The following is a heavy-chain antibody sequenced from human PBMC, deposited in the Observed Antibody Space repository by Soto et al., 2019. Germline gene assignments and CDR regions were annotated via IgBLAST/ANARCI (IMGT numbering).Heavy chain of an antibody. CDR1: GFTFSSYA. V-gene: IGHV3-23*01. CDR2: ISGSGGST. CDR3: AKVVVVVVAATPDY. D-gene: IGHD2-15*01. J-gene: IGHJ4*02. Sequence: EVQLLESGGGLVQPGGSLRLSCAASGFTFSSYAMSWVRQAPGKGLEWVSAISGSGGSTYYADSVKGRFTIYRDNSKNKLYLQMNSLRAEDTAVYYCAKVVVVVVAATPDYWGQGTLVTVSS.